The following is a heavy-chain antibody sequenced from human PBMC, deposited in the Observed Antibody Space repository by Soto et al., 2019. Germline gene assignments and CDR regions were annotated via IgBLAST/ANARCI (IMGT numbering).Heavy chain of an antibody. CDR2: IIPIFGTA. CDR3: ARDSPSLYYHFWSGYYYYYGMDV. V-gene: IGHV1-69*13. D-gene: IGHD3-3*01. CDR1: GGTFSSYA. Sequence: ASVKVSCKASGGTFSSYAISWVRQAPGQGLEWMGGIIPIFGTANYAQKFQGRVTITADESTSTAYMELSSLRSEDTAVYYCARDSPSLYYHFWSGYYYYYGMDVWGQGTTVTVSS. J-gene: IGHJ6*02.